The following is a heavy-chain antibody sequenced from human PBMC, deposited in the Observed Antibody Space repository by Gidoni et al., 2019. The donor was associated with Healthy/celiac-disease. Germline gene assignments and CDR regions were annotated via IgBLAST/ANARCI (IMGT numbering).Heavy chain of an antibody. CDR3: ARGGDYGGNSGGGVYYYYYGMDV. J-gene: IGHJ6*02. D-gene: IGHD4-17*01. CDR1: GFTFSSYS. CDR2: ISSSSSYI. V-gene: IGHV3-21*01. Sequence: EVQLVESGGGLVKPGGSLRLSCAASGFTFSSYSMNWVRQAPGKGLEWVSSISSSSSYIYYADSVKGRFTISRDNAKNSLYLQMNSLRAEDTAGYYCARGGDYGGNSGGGVYYYYYGMDVWGQGTTVTVSS.